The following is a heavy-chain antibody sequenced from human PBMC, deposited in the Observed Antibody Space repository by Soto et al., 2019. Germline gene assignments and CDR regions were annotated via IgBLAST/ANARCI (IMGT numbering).Heavy chain of an antibody. V-gene: IGHV3-11*01. D-gene: IGHD3-16*01. J-gene: IGHJ6*02. CDR1: GFTFSDYY. Sequence: GGSLRLSCAASGFTFSDYYMSWIRQAPGKGLEWDSYISSSGSTIYYADSVKGRFTISRDNAKNSLYLQMNSLRAEDTAVYYCARGPKAPRGRWLPRREDYYYGMDVWGQGTTVTVSS. CDR2: ISSSGSTI. CDR3: ARGPKAPRGRWLPRREDYYYGMDV.